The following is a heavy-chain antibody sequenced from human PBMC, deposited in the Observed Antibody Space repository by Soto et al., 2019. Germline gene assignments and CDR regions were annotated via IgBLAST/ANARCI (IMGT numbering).Heavy chain of an antibody. V-gene: IGHV1-2*04. Sequence: ASVKVSCKASGYTFTGYYMHWVRQAPGQGLEWMGWINPNSGGTNYAQKFQGWVTMTRDTSISTAYMELSRLRSDDTAVYYCARDAVVAATPYAFDIWGRGTMVTVSS. D-gene: IGHD2-15*01. CDR1: GYTFTGYY. CDR2: INPNSGGT. J-gene: IGHJ3*02. CDR3: ARDAVVAATPYAFDI.